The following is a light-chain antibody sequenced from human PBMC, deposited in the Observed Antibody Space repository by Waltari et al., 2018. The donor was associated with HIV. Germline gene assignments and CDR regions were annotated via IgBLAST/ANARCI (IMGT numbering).Light chain of an antibody. CDR1: NSNLGNNY. V-gene: IGLV1-51*01. CDR2: DNE. J-gene: IGLJ1*01. CDR3: GTWDSSLNLYV. Sequence: QSVLTQPPSVSAAPGQKVSFSFSGGNSNLGNNYVSWYQQRPGRAPRLLIYDNEKRPSGIPDRFSASKAGMSATLDITGLQIVDEADYYCGTWDSSLNLYVFGPGTTVAVL.